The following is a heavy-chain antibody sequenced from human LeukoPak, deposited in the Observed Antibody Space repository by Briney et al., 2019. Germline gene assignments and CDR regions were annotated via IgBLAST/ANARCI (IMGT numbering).Heavy chain of an antibody. CDR1: GDSITSDY. Sequence: SETLSLTCTVSGDSITSDYWSWIRQPPGKGLEWIGYIYYSGSTNYNPSLKSRVTISVDTSKNQFSLKLSSVTAADTAVYYCARGDPFSYYDFWSGYYPPINWFDPWGQGTLVTVSS. CDR3: ARGDPFSYYDFWSGYYPPINWFDP. D-gene: IGHD3-3*01. V-gene: IGHV4-59*01. CDR2: IYYSGST. J-gene: IGHJ5*02.